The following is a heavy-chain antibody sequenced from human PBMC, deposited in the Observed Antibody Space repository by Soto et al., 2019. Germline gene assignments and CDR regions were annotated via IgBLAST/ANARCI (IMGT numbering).Heavy chain of an antibody. CDR2: INHSGST. V-gene: IGHV4-34*01. Sequence: PSETLSLTCAVYGGSFSGYYWSWIRQPPGKGLEWIGEINHSGSTNYNPSLKSRVTISVDTSKNQFSLKLSSVTAADTAVYYCARGRPITMVRGVIINWGQGTLVTVSS. CDR1: GGSFSGYY. CDR3: ARGRPITMVRGVIIN. D-gene: IGHD3-10*01. J-gene: IGHJ4*02.